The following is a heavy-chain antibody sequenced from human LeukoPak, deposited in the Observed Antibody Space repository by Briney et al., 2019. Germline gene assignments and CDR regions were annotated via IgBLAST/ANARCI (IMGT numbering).Heavy chain of an antibody. CDR3: ARDMSVVPPGDYFDY. D-gene: IGHD2-21*01. Sequence: GGSLRLSCAASGFTFSSYAMHWVRQAPGKGLEWVAVISYDGSNKYYADPVRGRFTISRDNSKNTLYLQMNSLRAEDTAVYYCARDMSVVPPGDYFDYWGQGTLVTVSS. V-gene: IGHV3-30*04. CDR2: ISYDGSNK. CDR1: GFTFSSYA. J-gene: IGHJ4*02.